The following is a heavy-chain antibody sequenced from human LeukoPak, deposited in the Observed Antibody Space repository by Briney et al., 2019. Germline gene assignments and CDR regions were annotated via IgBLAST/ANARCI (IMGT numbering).Heavy chain of an antibody. D-gene: IGHD6-13*01. CDR2: IRGSEFTT. J-gene: IGHJ4*02. Sequence: GGSLRLSCAASGFTFSTYPMSWVRQAPGKGLEWVSTIRGSEFTTYYADSVKGRFTISRDNSKNTLYLQMNSLRAEDTAVYYCAKDRTAAAVTVGYWGQGTLVTVSS. CDR1: GFTFSTYP. CDR3: AKDRTAAAVTVGY. V-gene: IGHV3-23*01.